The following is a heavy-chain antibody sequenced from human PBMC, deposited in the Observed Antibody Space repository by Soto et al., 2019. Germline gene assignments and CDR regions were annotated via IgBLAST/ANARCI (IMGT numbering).Heavy chain of an antibody. V-gene: IGHV3-30-3*01. CDR2: ISYDGSNK. D-gene: IGHD2-2*01. CDR1: GFTFSSYA. J-gene: IGHJ6*04. CDR3: ARDKVVPAASIWTTYGMEV. Sequence: GGSLRLSCAASGFTFSSYAMHWVRQAPGKGLEWVAVISYDGSNKYYADSVKGRFTISRDNSKNTLYLQMNSLRAEDTAVYYCARDKVVPAASIWTTYGMEVWGKGTTVTVS.